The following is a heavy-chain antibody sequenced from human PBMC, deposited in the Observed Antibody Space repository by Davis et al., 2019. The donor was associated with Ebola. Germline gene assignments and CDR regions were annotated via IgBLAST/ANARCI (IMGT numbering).Heavy chain of an antibody. CDR3: ARGIQLWGSTYGMDV. D-gene: IGHD5-18*01. J-gene: IGHJ6*02. V-gene: IGHV4-31*03. Sequence: SETLSLTCTVSGGSISSGGYYWSWIRQHPGKGLEWIGYIYYSGSTYYNPSLKSRVTISVDTSKNQFSLKLSSVTAADTAVYYCARGIQLWGSTYGMDVWGQGTTVTVSS. CDR1: GGSISSGGYY. CDR2: IYYSGST.